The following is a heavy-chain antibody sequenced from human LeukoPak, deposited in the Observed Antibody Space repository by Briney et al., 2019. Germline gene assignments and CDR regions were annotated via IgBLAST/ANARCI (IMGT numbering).Heavy chain of an antibody. J-gene: IGHJ4*02. CDR2: TSGSGGST. Sequence: PGGSLRLSCAASGFTFSTYAMSWVRQAQGKGLDWVSGTSGSGGSTYYADSVKGRFTISRDNSQNTPYLQMNWLGGEDTAVCYCAKIPLGSHWVDFDYWGQGNLVTVSS. CDR3: AKIPLGSHWVDFDY. CDR1: GFTFSTYA. V-gene: IGHV3-23*01. D-gene: IGHD3-10*01.